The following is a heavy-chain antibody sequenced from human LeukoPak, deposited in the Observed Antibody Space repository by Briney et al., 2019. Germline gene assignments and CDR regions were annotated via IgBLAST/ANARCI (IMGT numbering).Heavy chain of an antibody. CDR3: SRRDPESRKGYS. Sequence: GGSLRLSCAASGFTFSSYSMNWVRQAPGKGLEWVSYISSSSSYIYYADSVKGRFTISRDNAKNSLYLQMNSLRAEDTAVYYCSRRDPESRKGYSWGQGTLVTVSS. V-gene: IGHV3-21*05. CDR1: GFTFSSYS. D-gene: IGHD2-2*01. J-gene: IGHJ4*02. CDR2: ISSSSSYI.